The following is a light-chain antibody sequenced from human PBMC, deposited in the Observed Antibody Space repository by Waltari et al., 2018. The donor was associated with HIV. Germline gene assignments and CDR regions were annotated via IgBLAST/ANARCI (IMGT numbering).Light chain of an antibody. V-gene: IGKV1-5*03. CDR3: QQYLAYSWT. J-gene: IGKJ1*01. CDR1: LSINGR. Sequence: DIQMTQSPSTLSASVGDRVTITCRSSLSINGRLAWYQYKPGTAPKLLIYEASPLQSGVPSRFSGSRSGAEFTLSISSLQPDDFATYYCQQYLAYSWTFGQGTKVEIK. CDR2: EAS.